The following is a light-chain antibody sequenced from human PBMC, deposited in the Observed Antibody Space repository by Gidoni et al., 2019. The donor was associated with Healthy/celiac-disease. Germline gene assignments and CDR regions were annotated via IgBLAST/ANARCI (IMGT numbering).Light chain of an antibody. CDR2: KVS. V-gene: IGKV2-30*01. CDR1: QSLVYSDGNTY. J-gene: IGKJ1*01. CDR3: MQGTRWPRT. Sequence: EAVMTQSLLSLPVTLGQPASISCRSSQSLVYSDGNTYLNWFQQRPGQSPRRLIYKVSNRDSGVPDRFSGSGSGTDFTLKISRVEADDFGVYYCMQGTRWPRTFGQGTKVEIK.